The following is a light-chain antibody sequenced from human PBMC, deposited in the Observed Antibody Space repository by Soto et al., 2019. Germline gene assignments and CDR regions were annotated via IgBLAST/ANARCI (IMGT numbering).Light chain of an antibody. J-gene: IGKJ1*01. CDR1: QSVWNNY. CDR2: GAS. CDR3: HHYGSSPQT. V-gene: IGKV3-20*01. Sequence: EIVLTQSPGTLSLSPGERATLSCRASQSVWNNYLAWYQQKPGQAPRLLIYGASSRATGIPDKFSGSGSGTDFTLTISRLEPEDCAVYYCHHYGSSPQTFGQGTKGEIK.